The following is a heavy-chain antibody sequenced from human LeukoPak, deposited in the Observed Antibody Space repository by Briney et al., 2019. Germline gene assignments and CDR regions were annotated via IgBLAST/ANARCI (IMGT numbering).Heavy chain of an antibody. Sequence: GASVKVSCKASGYTFTGYYMHWVRQAPGQGLEWMGWINPNSGGTNYAQKFQGRVTMTRDTSISTAYMELSRLRSDDTAVYYCARDGQLAAYYYYYMDVWGRGTTVTVSS. J-gene: IGHJ6*03. V-gene: IGHV1-2*02. D-gene: IGHD6-6*01. CDR1: GYTFTGYY. CDR2: INPNSGGT. CDR3: ARDGQLAAYYYYYMDV.